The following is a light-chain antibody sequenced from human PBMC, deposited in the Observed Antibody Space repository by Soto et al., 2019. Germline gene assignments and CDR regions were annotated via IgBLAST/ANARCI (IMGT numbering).Light chain of an antibody. CDR2: DNN. CDR3: GTWDSSLSIYV. V-gene: IGLV1-51*01. CDR1: ISNIRNNY. Sequence: QSLLTQPPSVSAAPGQKVTISCSGSISNIRNNYVSWYQQLPGTAPRLLIYDNNKRPSGIPDRFSGSKSGTSATLGITGLQTGDEADYYCGTWDSSLSIYVFGTGTKVTVL. J-gene: IGLJ1*01.